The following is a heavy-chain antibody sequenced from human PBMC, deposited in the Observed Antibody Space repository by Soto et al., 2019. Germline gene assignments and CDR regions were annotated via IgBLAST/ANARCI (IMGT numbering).Heavy chain of an antibody. CDR1: GGSFSGYY. D-gene: IGHD6-13*01. V-gene: IGHV4-34*01. Sequence: PSETLSLTCAVYGGSFSGYYWSWIRQPPGKGLEWIGEINHSGSTNYNPSLKSRVAISVDTSKNQFSLKLSSVTAADTAVYYCARAISGYSSSWYFDYWGQGTLVTVSS. CDR2: INHSGST. J-gene: IGHJ4*02. CDR3: ARAISGYSSSWYFDY.